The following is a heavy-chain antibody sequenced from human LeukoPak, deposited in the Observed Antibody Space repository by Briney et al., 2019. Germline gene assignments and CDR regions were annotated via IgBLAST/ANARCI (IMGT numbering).Heavy chain of an antibody. CDR3: ARYYCSAANCPGIDY. V-gene: IGHV4-59*08. D-gene: IGHD2-15*01. J-gene: IGHJ4*02. CDR2: IYYSGST. CDR1: GGSISSYY. Sequence: SETLSLTCTVSGGSISSYYWSWIRQPPGKGLEWIGYIYYSGSTNYNPSLKSRVTISVDTSNNQFSLRLSSVTAADTAVYYCARYYCSAANCPGIDYWGQGTLVTVSS.